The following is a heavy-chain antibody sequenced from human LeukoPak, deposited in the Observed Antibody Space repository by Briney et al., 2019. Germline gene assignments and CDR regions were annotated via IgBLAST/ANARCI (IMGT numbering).Heavy chain of an antibody. Sequence: GGSLRLSCAASGFTFSTYWMSWLRQAPGEGLEWVANINKKGNEKYYVDSVKGRFTISRDNSKNTLYLQMSSLRAEDTAVYYCASSYSSSWPEIDYWGQGTLVTVSS. J-gene: IGHJ4*02. CDR2: INKKGNEK. CDR3: ASSYSSSWPEIDY. CDR1: GFTFSTYW. D-gene: IGHD6-13*01. V-gene: IGHV3-7*02.